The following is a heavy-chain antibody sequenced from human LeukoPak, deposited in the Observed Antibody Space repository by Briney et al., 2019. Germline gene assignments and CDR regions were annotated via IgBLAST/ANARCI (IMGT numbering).Heavy chain of an antibody. V-gene: IGHV3-48*03. J-gene: IGHJ4*02. CDR1: GFTFSSYE. Sequence: GGSLRLSCAASGFTFSSYEMNWVRQAPGKGLEWVSYISSGGNTIYYADSVKGRFTLSRDNAKNSPYLRMNSLRGEDTAIYYCARGYVGFDYWGQGTLVTVSS. CDR3: ARGYVGFDY. D-gene: IGHD2-2*01. CDR2: ISSGGNTI.